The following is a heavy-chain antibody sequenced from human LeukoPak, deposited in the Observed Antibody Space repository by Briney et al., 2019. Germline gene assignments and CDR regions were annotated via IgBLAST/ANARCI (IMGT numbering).Heavy chain of an antibody. CDR3: ARSMAYYFDY. V-gene: IGHV3-7*01. CDR2: IKQDGSEK. J-gene: IGHJ4*02. CDR1: GFTFSSYG. Sequence: GGSMRLSCAASGFTFSSYGMHWVRQAPGKGLEWVANIKQDGSEKYYVDSVKGRFTISRDNAKNSLYLQMNSLRAEDMAVYYCARSMAYYFDYWGQGTLVTVSS. D-gene: IGHD5-24*01.